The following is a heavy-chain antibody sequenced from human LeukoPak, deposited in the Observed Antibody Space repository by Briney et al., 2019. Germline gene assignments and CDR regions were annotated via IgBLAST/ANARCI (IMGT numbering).Heavy chain of an antibody. D-gene: IGHD1-26*01. CDR2: ISAYNGNT. CDR3: ARGLARFKELLHSDY. Sequence: ASVKVSCKASGYTFTSYGISWVRQAPGQGLEWMGWISAYNGNTTYAQKLQGRVTMTTDTSTSTAYMELRSLRSDDTAVYYCARGLARFKELLHSDYWGQGTLVTVSS. J-gene: IGHJ4*02. V-gene: IGHV1-18*01. CDR1: GYTFTSYG.